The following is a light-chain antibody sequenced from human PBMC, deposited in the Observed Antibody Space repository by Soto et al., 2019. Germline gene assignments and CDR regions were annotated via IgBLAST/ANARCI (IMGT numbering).Light chain of an antibody. CDR3: QQYSSSPRT. CDR2: GAS. CDR1: QSVSNRY. J-gene: IGKJ1*01. V-gene: IGKV3-20*01. Sequence: EIVLTQSPGTLSLSPGERATLSCRASQSVSNRYLAWYQQKPGQAPRLLISGASNRATGIPDRFSGSGSGTDFTLTISRLEPEDFAVYFCQQYSSSPRTFGQGTKVDIK.